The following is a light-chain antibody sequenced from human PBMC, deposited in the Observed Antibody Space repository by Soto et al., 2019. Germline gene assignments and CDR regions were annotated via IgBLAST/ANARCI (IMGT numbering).Light chain of an antibody. CDR1: SSDVCGYNY. J-gene: IGLJ1*01. CDR2: DVS. Sequence: QSALTQPASVSGSPGQSITISCTGTSSDVCGYNYVSWYQQHPGKAPKLMIYDVSNRPSGVSNRFSGSKSGNTASLTISGLQAEDEADYYCSSYTSSSTILYVFGTGTKSPS. CDR3: SSYTSSSTILYV. V-gene: IGLV2-14*01.